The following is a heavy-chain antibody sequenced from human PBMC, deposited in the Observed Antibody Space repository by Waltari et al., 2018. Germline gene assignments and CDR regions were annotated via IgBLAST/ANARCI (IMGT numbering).Heavy chain of an antibody. Sequence: QVQLQQWGAGLLKPSETLSLTCAVYGGSFSGYYWSWIRPPPGKGLEWIGEINNSGSTNYPPSLHGSVTSSVDTDKNQFALKLSSVTAADTSVYDCARHVLLNYDLWSGYYKGAFDIWGQGTMVTVSS. V-gene: IGHV4-34*01. J-gene: IGHJ3*02. CDR2: INNSGST. CDR1: GGSFSGYY. CDR3: ARHVLLNYDLWSGYYKGAFDI. D-gene: IGHD3-3*01.